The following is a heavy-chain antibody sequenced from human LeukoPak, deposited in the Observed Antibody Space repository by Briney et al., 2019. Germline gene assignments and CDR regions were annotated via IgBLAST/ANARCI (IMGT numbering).Heavy chain of an antibody. D-gene: IGHD3-22*01. Sequence: PGGSLRLSCAASGFTFSSYSMNWVRQAPGKGLEWVSYISSSSSTIYYADSVKGRFTISRDNAKNSLYLQMNSLRAEDTAVYYCARDLFIRAQTYYYDSSGYYRRLGDPFDYWGQGTLVTVSS. J-gene: IGHJ4*02. V-gene: IGHV3-48*04. CDR2: ISSSSSTI. CDR1: GFTFSSYS. CDR3: ARDLFIRAQTYYYDSSGYYRRLGDPFDY.